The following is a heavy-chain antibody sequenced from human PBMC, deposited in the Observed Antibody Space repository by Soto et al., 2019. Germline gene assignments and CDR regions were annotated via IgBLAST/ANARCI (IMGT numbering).Heavy chain of an antibody. CDR3: VRESRTDEDGYDARGYYFDY. CDR1: GFTFSDFY. D-gene: IGHD5-12*01. V-gene: IGHV3-11*06. Sequence: QVQLVESGGGLVKPGGSLRLACAASGFTFSDFYMSWVRQAPGKGLEWISFISLGDSYKKTADSVKGRFTISRENANNSLYLQMDSLRAEDTAVYYCVRESRTDEDGYDARGYYFDYWGQGTLVTVSS. CDR2: ISLGDSYK. J-gene: IGHJ4*02.